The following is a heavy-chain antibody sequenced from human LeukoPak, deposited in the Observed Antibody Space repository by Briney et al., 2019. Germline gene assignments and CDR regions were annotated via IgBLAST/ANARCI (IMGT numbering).Heavy chain of an antibody. CDR1: GFIFSDYW. CDR2: INRDGTGT. CDR3: ARGLSYAVAYGDY. D-gene: IGHD6-19*01. J-gene: IGHJ4*02. Sequence: GGSLRLSCAPSGFIFSDYWFHWVRHTPGQGLVWVAAINRDGTGTSHVDSVRGRFTVSRDNAKNTLYLQLNSLRADDTAVYYCARGLSYAVAYGDYWGQGTLVTVSS. V-gene: IGHV3-74*01.